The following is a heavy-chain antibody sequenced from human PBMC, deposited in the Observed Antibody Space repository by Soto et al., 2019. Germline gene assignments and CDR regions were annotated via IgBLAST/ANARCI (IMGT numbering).Heavy chain of an antibody. J-gene: IGHJ4*02. CDR3: AKDQGDY. CDR2: ISYDGSNK. CDR1: GFTFSSYG. Sequence: QVQLVESGGGVVQPGRSLRLSCAASGFTFSSYGMHWVRQAPGKGLEWVAVISYDGSNKYYADSVKGRFTISRDNSKNTLYLQMNSLRAEDKAVYYCAKDQGDYWGQGTLVTVSS. V-gene: IGHV3-30*18.